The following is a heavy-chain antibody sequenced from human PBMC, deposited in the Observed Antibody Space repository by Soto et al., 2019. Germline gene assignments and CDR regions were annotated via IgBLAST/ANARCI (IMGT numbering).Heavy chain of an antibody. Sequence: SETQSLTCAVSGYSISSGYYWRWIRHPPRNGLEWIGSIYHSGSTYYNPSLKSRDTISVDTSKNQFSLRLSSVTAADTAVYYCARKEAENYYDSSGYSPRPFDYWGQVTLVTVSS. V-gene: IGHV4-38-2*01. J-gene: IGHJ4*02. CDR1: GYSISSGYY. CDR3: ARKEAENYYDSSGYSPRPFDY. CDR2: IYHSGST. D-gene: IGHD3-22*01.